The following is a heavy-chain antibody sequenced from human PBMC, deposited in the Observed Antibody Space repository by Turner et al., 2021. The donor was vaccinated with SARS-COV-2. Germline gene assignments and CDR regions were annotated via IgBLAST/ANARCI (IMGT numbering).Heavy chain of an antibody. CDR3: ARWDNYYDSSGYYPDAFDI. J-gene: IGHJ3*02. Sequence: EVQLVESVGGLVKPGGSLRLSCAASGFTFSSYSMNWVRQAPGKGLEWVSCISSSSSYIYYADSVKGRFTISRDNAKNSLYLQMNSLRAEDTAVYYCARWDNYYDSSGYYPDAFDIWGQGTMVTVSS. CDR1: GFTFSSYS. D-gene: IGHD3-22*01. CDR2: ISSSSSYI. V-gene: IGHV3-21*01.